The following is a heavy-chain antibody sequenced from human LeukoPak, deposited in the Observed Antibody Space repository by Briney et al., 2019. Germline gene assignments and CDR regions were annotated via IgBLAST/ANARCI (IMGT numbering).Heavy chain of an antibody. D-gene: IGHD6-19*01. CDR1: GGSFSSYY. Sequence: SETLSLPCAVYGGSFSSYYWSWIRQPPGKGLEWIGEINHSGSTNYNPSLKSRVTISIDTSKNQFSLKLSSVTAADTAVYYCARAHRNSGWSGDYYYMDVWGKGTTVTVSS. CDR3: ARAHRNSGWSGDYYYMDV. CDR2: INHSGST. V-gene: IGHV4-34*01. J-gene: IGHJ6*03.